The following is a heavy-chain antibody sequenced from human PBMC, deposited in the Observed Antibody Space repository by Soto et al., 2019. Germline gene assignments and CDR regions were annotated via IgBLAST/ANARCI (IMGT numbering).Heavy chain of an antibody. D-gene: IGHD2-15*01. CDR1: GYSFTSYW. CDR2: IYPGDSDT. J-gene: IGHJ6*02. CDR3: ARDQDSYYHGMDV. Sequence: GESLKISCKGSGYSFTSYWIGWVRQMPGKGLEWMGIIYPGDSDTRYSPSFQGQVTISADKSISTAYLQWSSLKASDTAIYYCARDQDSYYHGMDVWGPGTTVTVSS. V-gene: IGHV5-51*01.